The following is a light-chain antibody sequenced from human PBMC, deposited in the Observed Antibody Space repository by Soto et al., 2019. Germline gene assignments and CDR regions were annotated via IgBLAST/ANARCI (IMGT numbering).Light chain of an antibody. V-gene: IGKV1-5*01. CDR3: QQDNSYSPLT. CDR2: DAS. Sequence: DIQMTQSPSTLSASVGDRVTITCRASQSISSWLAWYQQKPGKAPKLLIYDASSLESGVPSRFSGSGSGTEFTLTISSLQPDDFATYYCQQDNSYSPLTFGQGTKLDIK. CDR1: QSISSW. J-gene: IGKJ1*01.